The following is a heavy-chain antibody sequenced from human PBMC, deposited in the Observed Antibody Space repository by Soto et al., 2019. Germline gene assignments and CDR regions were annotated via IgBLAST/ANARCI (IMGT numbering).Heavy chain of an antibody. CDR1: GYSFAGYW. Sequence: GESLKISCNGSGYSFAGYWITWVRQKPGKGLEWMGRIDPSDSQTYYSPSFRGHVTISVTKSVTTVFLQWSSLRASDTAMYYCARQIYDSDTGPNFQYYFDSWGQGTPVTVSS. CDR3: ARQIYDSDTGPNFQYYFDS. CDR2: IDPSDSQT. V-gene: IGHV5-10-1*01. D-gene: IGHD3-22*01. J-gene: IGHJ4*02.